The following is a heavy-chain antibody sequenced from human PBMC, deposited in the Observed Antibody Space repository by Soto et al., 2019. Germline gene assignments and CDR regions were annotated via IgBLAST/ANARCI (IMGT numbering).Heavy chain of an antibody. CDR2: IWYDGSNK. CDR1: GFTFSSYG. Sequence: GGSLRLSFAASGFTFSSYGMHWVRQAPGKRLEWVAVIWYDGSNKYYADSVKGLFTISRDNSKNTLYLQMNSLRAEDTAVYYCAREYLDGYYGSGRIYFDYCGQGTLVTVSS. J-gene: IGHJ4*02. D-gene: IGHD3-10*01. CDR3: AREYLDGYYGSGRIYFDY. V-gene: IGHV3-33*01.